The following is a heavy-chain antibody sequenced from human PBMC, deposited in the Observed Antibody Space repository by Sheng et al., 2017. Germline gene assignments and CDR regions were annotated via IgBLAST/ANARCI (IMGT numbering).Heavy chain of an antibody. J-gene: IGHJ4*02. D-gene: IGHD3-22*01. CDR2: LYSGGRT. CDR1: GFTVSSNY. Sequence: EVQLVESGGGLIQPGGSLSLSCAASGFTVSSNYMSWVRQAPGKGLEWVSILYSGGRTYYTDSVKGRFTISRDNSKNTLYLQMNSLRAEDTAVYYCARGSADYYDSSGPTSKWGQGTLVTVSS. V-gene: IGHV3-53*01. CDR3: ARGSADYYDSSGPTSK.